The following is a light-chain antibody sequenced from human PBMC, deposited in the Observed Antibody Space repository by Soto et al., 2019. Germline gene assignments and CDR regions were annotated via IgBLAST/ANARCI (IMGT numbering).Light chain of an antibody. J-gene: IGLJ1*01. Sequence: QSVLTQPPSASGSPGQSVTISCTGTRNDIGAYEFVSWYQHHPGKAPKLMIYEVSNRPSGVSNRFSGSKSGNTASLTISGLQAEDEADYYCSSYTSSSTPYVFGTGTKVTVL. CDR3: SSYTSSSTPYV. CDR1: RNDIGAYEF. V-gene: IGLV2-14*01. CDR2: EVS.